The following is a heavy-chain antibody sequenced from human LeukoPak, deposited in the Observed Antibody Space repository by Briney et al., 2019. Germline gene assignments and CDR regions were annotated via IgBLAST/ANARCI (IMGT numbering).Heavy chain of an antibody. V-gene: IGHV1-69*13. CDR1: GGTFSSYA. D-gene: IGHD3-3*01. J-gene: IGHJ4*02. Sequence: ASVKVSCKASGGTFSSYAISWVRQAPGQGLEWMGGIIPIFGTANYAQKFQGRVTITADESTSTAYMELSSLRSEDTVVYYCARAVYDFWSVLGYWGQGTLVTISS. CDR3: ARAVYDFWSVLGY. CDR2: IIPIFGTA.